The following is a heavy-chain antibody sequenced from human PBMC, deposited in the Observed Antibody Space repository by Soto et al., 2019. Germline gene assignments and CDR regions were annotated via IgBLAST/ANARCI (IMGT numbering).Heavy chain of an antibody. CDR1: GDSISSNSAA. D-gene: IGHD4-4*01. CDR2: TYYRSKWYN. Sequence: SQTLSLTCAISGDSISSNSAAWYWIRQSPSRGLEWLGRTYYRSKWYNDYAVSVKGRITINPDTSKNQFSLQLNSVTPEDTAVYYCARIVASGSNYPSTASDYWGQGTLVTVSS. J-gene: IGHJ4*02. V-gene: IGHV6-1*01. CDR3: ARIVASGSNYPSTASDY.